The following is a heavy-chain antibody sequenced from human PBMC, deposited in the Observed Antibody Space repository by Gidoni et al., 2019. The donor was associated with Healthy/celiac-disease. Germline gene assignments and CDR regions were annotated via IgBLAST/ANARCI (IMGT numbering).Heavy chain of an antibody. D-gene: IGHD2-21*01. CDR3: ASASMWWRTDPGFDY. CDR1: GGSFSGYY. J-gene: IGHJ4*02. V-gene: IGHV4-34*01. CDR2: INHSGST. Sequence: QVQLQQWRAGLLKPSETLSLTRAVYGGSFSGYYWSWIRPHPGKGMAWIGEINHSGSTNYNPSLKSRVTISVDTSKNQFSLKLSSVTAADTAVYYCASASMWWRTDPGFDYWGQGTLVTVSS.